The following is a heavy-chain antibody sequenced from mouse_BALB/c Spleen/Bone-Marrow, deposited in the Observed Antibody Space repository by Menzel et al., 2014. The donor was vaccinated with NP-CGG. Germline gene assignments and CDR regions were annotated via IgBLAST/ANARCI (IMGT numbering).Heavy chain of an antibody. V-gene: IGHV5-17*02. CDR3: VRGGYYVPSYFDS. CDR1: GFTFRSFG. J-gene: IGHJ2*01. D-gene: IGHD2-3*01. Sequence: VQLKDSGGGLVQPGGSRKLSCAASGFTFRSFGMHWARQAPEKGVEWVAYISGGTSTIYYADTVKGRFTISRDNPNNTLFLQMTSLRSEDTAMYYCVRGGYYVPSYFDSWGQGTTLTVSS. CDR2: ISGGTSTI.